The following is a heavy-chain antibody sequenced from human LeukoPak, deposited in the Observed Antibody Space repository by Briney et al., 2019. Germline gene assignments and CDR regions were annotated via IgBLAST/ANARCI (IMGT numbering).Heavy chain of an antibody. CDR3: AKVQYSSSWPFDY. Sequence: GGSLRLSCAASGFTFSSYAMSWVRQAPGKGLEGVSGISGSGGSTYYADSVKGQFTISRENSKITLFLQMNSLRAEDTAVYYCAKVQYSSSWPFDYWGQGTLVTVSS. CDR1: GFTFSSYA. V-gene: IGHV3-23*01. D-gene: IGHD6-13*01. J-gene: IGHJ4*02. CDR2: ISGSGGST.